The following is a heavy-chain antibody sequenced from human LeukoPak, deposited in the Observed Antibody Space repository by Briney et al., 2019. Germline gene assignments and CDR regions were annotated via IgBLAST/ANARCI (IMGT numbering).Heavy chain of an antibody. CDR3: ARGGITGTTRGPTRLNDAFDI. J-gene: IGHJ3*02. Sequence: ASVEVSCKASGYTFTGYYMHWVRQAPGQGLEWTGWINPNSGGTNYAQKFQGWVTMTRDTSISTAYMELSRLRSDDTAVYYCARGGITGTTRGPTRLNDAFDIWGQGTMVTVSS. CDR1: GYTFTGYY. CDR2: INPNSGGT. V-gene: IGHV1-2*04. D-gene: IGHD1-20*01.